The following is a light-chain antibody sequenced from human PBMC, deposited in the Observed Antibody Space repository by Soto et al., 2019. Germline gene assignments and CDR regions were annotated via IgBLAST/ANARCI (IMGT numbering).Light chain of an antibody. Sequence: QSALTQPASVSGSPGQSFTISCTGNSSDVGGYNYVSWYQQHPGKAPKVMIFDVSNRPSGVSNRFSGSKSGNTASLTISGLQAEDEADYYCSSYTSGSTVVFGGGTKVTVL. CDR2: DVS. CDR1: SSDVGGYNY. CDR3: SSYTSGSTVV. V-gene: IGLV2-14*01. J-gene: IGLJ2*01.